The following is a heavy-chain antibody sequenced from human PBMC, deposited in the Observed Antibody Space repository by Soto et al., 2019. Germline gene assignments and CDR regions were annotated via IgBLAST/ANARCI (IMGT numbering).Heavy chain of an antibody. V-gene: IGHV1-69*13. J-gene: IGHJ4*02. D-gene: IGHD1-20*01. CDR3: ASPGPSITGTWTFDY. Sequence: GASVKVSCKASGGTFSSYAISWVRQAPGQGLEWMGGIIPIFGTANYAQKFQGRVTITADESTSTAYMELSSLRSEDTAVYYCASPGPSITGTWTFDYWGQGTLVTVSS. CDR2: IIPIFGTA. CDR1: GGTFSSYA.